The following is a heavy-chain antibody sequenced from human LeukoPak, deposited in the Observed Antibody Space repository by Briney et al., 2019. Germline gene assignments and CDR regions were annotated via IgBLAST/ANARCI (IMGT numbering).Heavy chain of an antibody. V-gene: IGHV4-59*11. CDR3: ARLGYCSSTSCSLDYYYGMDV. CDR1: GGSISGHY. CDR2: IYYTGST. Sequence: SETLSLTCTVSGGSISGHYWSWIRQPPGKGLEWIGYIYYTGSTNYNPSLKSRVTISVDTSKNQFSLKLSSVTAADTAVYYCARLGYCSSTSCSLDYYYGMDVWGQGTTVTVSS. D-gene: IGHD2-2*01. J-gene: IGHJ6*02.